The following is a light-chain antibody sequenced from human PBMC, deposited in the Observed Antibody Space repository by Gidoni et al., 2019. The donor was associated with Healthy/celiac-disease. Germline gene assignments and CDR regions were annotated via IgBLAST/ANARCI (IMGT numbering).Light chain of an antibody. Sequence: EIVMTQSPATLSVSPGERATISCRASQSVSSNFAWYQQKPGQAPRLLIYGASTRATGIPARFSGSGSGTEFTLTISSLKSEDFAVYYCQQYNNWPAITFGQGTRLEIK. CDR3: QQYNNWPAIT. CDR2: GAS. V-gene: IGKV3-15*01. J-gene: IGKJ5*01. CDR1: QSVSSN.